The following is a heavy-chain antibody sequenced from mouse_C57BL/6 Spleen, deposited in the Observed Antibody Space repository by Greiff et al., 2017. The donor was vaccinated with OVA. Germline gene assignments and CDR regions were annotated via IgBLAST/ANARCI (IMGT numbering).Heavy chain of an antibody. J-gene: IGHJ4*01. CDR1: GFTFTDYY. CDR2: IRNKANGYTT. Sequence: EVKLVESGGGLVQPGASLRLSCAASGFTFTDYYMSWVRQPPGKAPEWLALIRNKANGYTTEYTASVKGRFTISRDNSHNIIYLQMNTLRAEDSATYYCGKARGYYYAMDYWGQGTSVTVSS. CDR3: GKARGYYYAMDY. V-gene: IGHV7-4*01.